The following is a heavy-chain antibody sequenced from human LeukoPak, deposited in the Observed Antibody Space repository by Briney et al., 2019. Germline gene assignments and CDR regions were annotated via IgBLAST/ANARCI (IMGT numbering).Heavy chain of an antibody. CDR3: ARDAEDCSSTSCLNWFDP. Sequence: ASVKVSCKPSGYTFSNYGITWVRQAPGQGLEWMGWISTYYGNTNYAQKLQGRVTMTTDTSTSTAYMELRSLRSDDTAVYYCARDAEDCSSTSCLNWFDPWGQGTLVPVSS. J-gene: IGHJ5*02. CDR2: ISTYYGNT. V-gene: IGHV1-18*01. CDR1: GYTFSNYG. D-gene: IGHD2-2*01.